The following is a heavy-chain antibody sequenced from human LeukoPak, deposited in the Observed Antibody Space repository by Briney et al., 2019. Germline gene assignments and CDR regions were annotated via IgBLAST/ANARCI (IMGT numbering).Heavy chain of an antibody. CDR2: IWYDGSNK. CDR3: ARERGAVADYYFDY. CDR1: GFSFSSYW. D-gene: IGHD6-19*01. J-gene: IGHJ4*02. V-gene: IGHV3-33*08. Sequence: GGSLRLSCATSGFSFSSYWMSWVRQAPGKGLEWVAVIWYDGSNKYYADSVKGRFTISRDNSKNTLYLQMNSLRAEDTAVYYCARERGAVADYYFDYWGQGTLVTVSS.